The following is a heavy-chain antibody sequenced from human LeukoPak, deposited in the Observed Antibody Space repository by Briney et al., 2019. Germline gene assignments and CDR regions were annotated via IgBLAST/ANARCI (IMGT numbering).Heavy chain of an antibody. V-gene: IGHV1-24*01. D-gene: IGHD6-13*01. CDR3: ATVTTHLAARPYGAAAGRGDWFDP. CDR2: FDPEDGET. CDR1: GYTLTELS. J-gene: IGHJ5*02. Sequence: GVSVKVSCKVSGYTLTELSMHWVRQAPGKGLEWMGGFDPEDGETIYAQKFQGRVTMTEDTSTDTAYMELSSLRSEDTAVYYCATVTTHLAARPYGAAAGRGDWFDPWGQGTLVTVSS.